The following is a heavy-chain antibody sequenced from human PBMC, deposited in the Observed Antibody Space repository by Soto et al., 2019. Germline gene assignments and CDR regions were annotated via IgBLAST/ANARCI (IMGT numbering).Heavy chain of an antibody. CDR3: GKVSTYYYDSTFDY. CDR1: GFTFSTYS. J-gene: IGHJ4*02. D-gene: IGHD3-22*01. Sequence: PGGSLRLSCAASGFTFSTYSMNWVRQAPGKGLEWVSAITSSTSYIYYADSVKGRFAISRDNAKNSLYLQMNSLRAEDTAVYYCGKVSTYYYDSTFDYWGQGTLVTVSS. V-gene: IGHV3-21*01. CDR2: ITSSTSYI.